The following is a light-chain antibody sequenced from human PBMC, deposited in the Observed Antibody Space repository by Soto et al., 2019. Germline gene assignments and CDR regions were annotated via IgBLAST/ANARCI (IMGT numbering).Light chain of an antibody. J-gene: IGLJ1*01. V-gene: IGLV2-23*01. CDR2: EGS. CDR1: SSDVGSYNS. CDR3: CSYAGSAYV. Sequence: QSLLTQPASGSGSPGQSIAISCTGTSSDVGSYNSVSWYQQHPGKAPKLMIYEGSKRPSGVSDRFSGSKSGNTASLTISGLQAEDEADYYCCSYAGSAYVYGTGTKVNVL.